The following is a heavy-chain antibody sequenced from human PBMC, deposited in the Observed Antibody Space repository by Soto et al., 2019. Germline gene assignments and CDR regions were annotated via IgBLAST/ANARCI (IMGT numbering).Heavy chain of an antibody. CDR3: AREIGYSRTWPSY. Sequence: GGSLRLSCAASGFSLSSYGMHWVRQAPGKGLEWVAVIGFDGNNDYYADSVKGRFTVSRDNSRNTLFLQMNSLRVEDTAVYYCAREIGYSRTWPSYWGQGTLVTVSS. CDR1: GFSLSSYG. D-gene: IGHD6-13*01. CDR2: IGFDGNND. V-gene: IGHV3-33*01. J-gene: IGHJ4*02.